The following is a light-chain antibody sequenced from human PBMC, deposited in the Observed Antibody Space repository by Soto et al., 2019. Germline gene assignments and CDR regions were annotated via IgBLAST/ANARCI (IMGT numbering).Light chain of an antibody. CDR2: DAS. Sequence: DIQMTQSPSTLSASVGDRVTITCRASQSISSWLAWYQQKPGKAPKLLIYDASSLESGVPSRFSGSGSGTDFTLTINSLQPDDIATYYCQNYDSAPITFGQGTRLEIK. CDR3: QNYDSAPIT. V-gene: IGKV1-5*01. CDR1: QSISSW. J-gene: IGKJ5*01.